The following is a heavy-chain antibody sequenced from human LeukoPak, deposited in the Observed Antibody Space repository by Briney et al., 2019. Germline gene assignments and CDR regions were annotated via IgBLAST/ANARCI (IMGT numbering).Heavy chain of an antibody. CDR3: TSGSYSFYYMDV. CDR2: IYYSGST. Sequence: SETLSLTCTVSGGSISSYHWSWIRQPPGKGLEWIGYIYYSGSTNYNPSLRSRVTISVDTSKNQFSLKLSSVTAADTAVYYCTSGSYSFYYMDVWGKGTTVTVSS. J-gene: IGHJ6*03. CDR1: GGSISSYH. V-gene: IGHV4-59*01. D-gene: IGHD1-26*01.